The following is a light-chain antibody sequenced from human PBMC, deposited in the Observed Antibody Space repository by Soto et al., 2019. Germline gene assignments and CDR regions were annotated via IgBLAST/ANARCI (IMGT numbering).Light chain of an antibody. CDR3: QQRSSWPRNT. V-gene: IGKV3-11*01. CDR1: QSVPTY. Sequence: EIVLTQFPATLSLSPGARATLSCRASQSVPTYLAWYQHKPGQAPRLLIYDISNRATGIPARFSGSGSGTDFTLTINSLEPEDSATSYCQQRSSWPRNTFGQGSKLEIK. J-gene: IGKJ2*01. CDR2: DIS.